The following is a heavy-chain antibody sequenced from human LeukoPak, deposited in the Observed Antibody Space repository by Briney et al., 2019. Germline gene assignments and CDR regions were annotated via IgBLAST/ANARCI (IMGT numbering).Heavy chain of an antibody. J-gene: IGHJ5*02. CDR1: GYTFTGYY. V-gene: IGHV1-2*02. Sequence: AASVKVSCKASGYTFTGYYMHWVRQAPGQGLEWMGWINPNSGGTNYAQKFQGRVTMTRDASISTAYMELRSLRSDDTAVYYCAREQGGIAAAGIFDDWFDPWGQGTLVTVSS. CDR2: INPNSGGT. CDR3: AREQGGIAAAGIFDDWFDP. D-gene: IGHD6-13*01.